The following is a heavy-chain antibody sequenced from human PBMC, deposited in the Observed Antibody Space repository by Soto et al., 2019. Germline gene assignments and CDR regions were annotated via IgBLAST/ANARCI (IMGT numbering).Heavy chain of an antibody. Sequence: ASVKVSCKASGYTFTSYGISWVRQAPGQGLEWMGWISAYNGNTNYAQKLQGRVTMTTDTSTSTAYMELRSLRSDDTAVYYCARDQDAWYSSSWYWQDYWGQGTLVTVSS. V-gene: IGHV1-18*04. CDR3: ARDQDAWYSSSWYWQDY. CDR2: ISAYNGNT. D-gene: IGHD6-13*01. J-gene: IGHJ4*02. CDR1: GYTFTSYG.